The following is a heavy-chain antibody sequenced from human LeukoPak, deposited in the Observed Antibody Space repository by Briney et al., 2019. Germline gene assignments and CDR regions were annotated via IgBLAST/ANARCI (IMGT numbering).Heavy chain of an antibody. Sequence: GGTLRLSCAVSGFTFTSYTMNGVRQAPRERLEWVSSITSGSSYIYYTDSVKGRFTISRDNAKNSLYLQMTSLRVEDTAVYYCAKTYGHFDDWGQGTLVTVSS. CDR1: GFTFTSYT. V-gene: IGHV3-21*01. CDR2: ITSGSSYI. J-gene: IGHJ4*02. D-gene: IGHD4-17*01. CDR3: AKTYGHFDD.